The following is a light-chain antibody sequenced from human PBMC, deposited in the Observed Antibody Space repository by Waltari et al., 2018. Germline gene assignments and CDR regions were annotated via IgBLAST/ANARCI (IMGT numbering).Light chain of an antibody. CDR2: GAS. V-gene: IGKV1-39*01. J-gene: IGKJ1*01. CDR3: QQSYSSPRT. Sequence: DIQMTQSPSSLSASVGDRVTITCRASQNIISYLHWYQQKPGKAPKLLIYGASNLQSGVPSRFSGSVSGTEFSLTISSLQPEDFATYFCQQSYSSPRTFGQGTKVEIK. CDR1: QNIISY.